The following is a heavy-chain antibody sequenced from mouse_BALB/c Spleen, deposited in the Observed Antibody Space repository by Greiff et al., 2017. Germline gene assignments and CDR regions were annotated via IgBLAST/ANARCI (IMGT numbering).Heavy chain of an antibody. V-gene: IGHV3-6*02. CDR1: GYSITSGYY. CDR3: ARVDGNYDWFAY. J-gene: IGHJ3*01. Sequence: EVKLVESGPGLVKPSQSLSLTCSVTGYSITSGYYWNWIRQFPGNKLEWMGYISYDGSNNYNPSLKNRISITRDTSKNQFFLKLNSVTTEDTATYYCARVDGNYDWFAYWGQGTLVTVSA. D-gene: IGHD2-1*01. CDR2: ISYDGSN.